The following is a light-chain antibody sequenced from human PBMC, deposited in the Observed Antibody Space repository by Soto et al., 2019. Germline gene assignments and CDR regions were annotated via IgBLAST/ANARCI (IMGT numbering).Light chain of an antibody. CDR1: QTISSW. J-gene: IGKJ1*01. CDR3: QHYNSYSEA. V-gene: IGKV1-5*03. Sequence: DIQMTQSPSTLSASVGDRITITCLASQTISSWLAWYQQKPGKAPKLLIYKAYTLKSGVPSRFSGSGSGTEFTLTISSLQPDDFATYYCQHYNSYSEAFGQGTKVDI. CDR2: KAY.